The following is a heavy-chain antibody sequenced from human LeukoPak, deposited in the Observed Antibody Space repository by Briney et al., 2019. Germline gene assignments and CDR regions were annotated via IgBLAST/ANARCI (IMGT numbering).Heavy chain of an antibody. CDR3: ARVHDAFDI. CDR1: GGSINSYY. V-gene: IGHV4-59*12. J-gene: IGHJ3*02. Sequence: SETLSLTCTVSGGSINSYYWSWIRQPPGKGLEWIGYIYYRGSINYNPSLKSRVTISVDRSKNQFSLKLSSVTAADTAVYYCARVHDAFDIWGQGTMVTVSS. CDR2: IYYRGSI.